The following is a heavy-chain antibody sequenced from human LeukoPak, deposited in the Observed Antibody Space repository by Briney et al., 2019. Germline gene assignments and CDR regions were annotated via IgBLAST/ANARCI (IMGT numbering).Heavy chain of an antibody. CDR1: GGSISSSSYY. D-gene: IGHD2-2*01. CDR3: ARLTLRAADY. CDR2: IYYSGST. J-gene: IGHJ4*02. V-gene: IGHV4-39*07. Sequence: SETLSLTCTVSGGSISSSSYYWGWIRQPPGKGLEWIGSIYYSGSTYYNPSLKSRVTISVDTSKNQFSLKLSSVTAADTAVYYCARLTLRAADYWGQGTLVTVSS.